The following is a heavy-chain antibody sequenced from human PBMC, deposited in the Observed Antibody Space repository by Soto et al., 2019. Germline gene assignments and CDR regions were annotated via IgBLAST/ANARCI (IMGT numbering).Heavy chain of an antibody. CDR2: IYTSGGT. Sequence: QVQLRESGPGLVKPSETLSLICTVSGGSMSSYYWSWIRQPAGKGLEWVGRIYTSGGTNYKPSLKSRVTMSVDTSKKQLSLKLSPVTAADTAVYYCARGAAAGADYGMDVWGQGTTVTVSS. CDR1: GGSMSSYY. V-gene: IGHV4-4*07. D-gene: IGHD6-13*01. J-gene: IGHJ6*02. CDR3: ARGAAAGADYGMDV.